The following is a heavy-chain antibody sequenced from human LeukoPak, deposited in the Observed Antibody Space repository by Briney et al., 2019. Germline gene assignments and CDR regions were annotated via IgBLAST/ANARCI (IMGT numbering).Heavy chain of an antibody. D-gene: IGHD4-23*01. V-gene: IGHV4-4*09. Sequence: SETLSLTCTVSGGSISSYYWSRIRQPPGKGLEWIYYIYRRESTHYTPYLKSRLTISIDTSKNQFSLKLRSVTAADTAVYYCASYGGKSGAFDYWGQGTLVTVSS. CDR3: ASYGGKSGAFDY. J-gene: IGHJ4*02. CDR1: GGSISSYY. CDR2: IYRREST.